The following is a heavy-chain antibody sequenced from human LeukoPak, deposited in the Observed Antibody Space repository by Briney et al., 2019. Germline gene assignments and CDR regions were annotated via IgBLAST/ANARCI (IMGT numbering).Heavy chain of an antibody. V-gene: IGHV3-30*18. J-gene: IGHJ4*02. CDR2: ISYDGSNK. Sequence: GGSLRLSCAASGFTVSSNYMSWVRQAPGKGLEWVAVISYDGSNKYDADSVKGRFTISRDNSKNTLYLQMNSLRAEDTAMYYCAKDRYSGTYSPGDYWGQGTLVTVSS. CDR3: AKDRYSGTYSPGDY. D-gene: IGHD1-26*01. CDR1: GFTVSSNY.